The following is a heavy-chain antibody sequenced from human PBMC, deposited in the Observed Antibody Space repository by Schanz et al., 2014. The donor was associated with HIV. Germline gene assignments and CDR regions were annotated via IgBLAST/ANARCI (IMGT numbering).Heavy chain of an antibody. V-gene: IGHV3-7*01. CDR1: GFTFSSYW. CDR2: MNQDGSRK. D-gene: IGHD3-22*01. Sequence: EVQLLESGGGLVQPGKSLRLSCAASGFTFSSYWMTWVRQAPGKGLEMVANMNQDGSRKYYVDSVKGRFTISRDNAANSLFLQMNSLRAEDTAVYYCVHDDSDNDGFDMWGQGTMVTVSS. J-gene: IGHJ3*02. CDR3: VHDDSDNDGFDM.